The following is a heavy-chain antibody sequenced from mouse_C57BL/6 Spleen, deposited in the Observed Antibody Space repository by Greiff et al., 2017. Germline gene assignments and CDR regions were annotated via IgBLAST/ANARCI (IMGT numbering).Heavy chain of an antibody. CDR1: GYTFTSYW. V-gene: IGHV1-55*01. CDR2: IYPGSGST. Sequence: VQLVESGAELVKPGASVKMSCKASGYTFTSYWITWVKQRPGQGLEWIGDIYPGSGSTNYNEKFKSKATLTVDTSSSTAYMQLSSLTSEDSAVYYCASNYGSSLYYFDYWGQGTTLTVSS. D-gene: IGHD1-1*01. CDR3: ASNYGSSLYYFDY. J-gene: IGHJ2*01.